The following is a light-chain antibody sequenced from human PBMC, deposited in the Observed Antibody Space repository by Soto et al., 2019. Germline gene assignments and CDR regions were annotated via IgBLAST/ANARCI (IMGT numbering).Light chain of an antibody. CDR2: DAS. CDR1: QSVSTN. V-gene: IGKV3-11*01. Sequence: IVLTQSPATLSLSPGERATLSCRASQSVSTNLAWYHQKPGQAPRLLIYDASTRPTGVPARFSGTGSGTDFTLTTSSLKPEDFAVYYCQEPPTSSITFGRGTRLEIK. J-gene: IGKJ5*01. CDR3: QEPPTSSIT.